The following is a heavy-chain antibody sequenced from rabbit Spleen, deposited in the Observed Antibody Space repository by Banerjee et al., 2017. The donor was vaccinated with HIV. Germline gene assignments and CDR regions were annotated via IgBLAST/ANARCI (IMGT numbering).Heavy chain of an antibody. Sequence: QSLEESGGDLVKPGASLTLTCTASGFSFSSSDYMCWVRQAPGKGLEWISCIAGSSSGFTYSATWAIGRFTCSKPSSTTVTLQMTRLTAADTATYFCARDTSSSFSSYGMDLWGQGTLVTVS. CDR2: IAGSSSGFT. J-gene: IGHJ6*01. V-gene: IGHV1S40*01. CDR1: GFSFSSSDY. CDR3: ARDTSSSFSSYGMDL. D-gene: IGHD1-1*01.